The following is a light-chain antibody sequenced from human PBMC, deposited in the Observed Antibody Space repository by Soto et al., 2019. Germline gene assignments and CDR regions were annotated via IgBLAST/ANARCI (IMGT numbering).Light chain of an antibody. CDR2: GAS. CDR3: QQCGSLGMYT. J-gene: IGKJ2*01. CDR1: QSVSSSY. V-gene: IGKV3-20*01. Sequence: EIVLTQSPGTLSLSPEERATLSCRASQSVSSSYIAWYQQKPGQAPRLLIYGASSRATGIPDRFSGSGSGTDFTLTISRLEPEDFAVYYCQQCGSLGMYTFGQGTKLEIK.